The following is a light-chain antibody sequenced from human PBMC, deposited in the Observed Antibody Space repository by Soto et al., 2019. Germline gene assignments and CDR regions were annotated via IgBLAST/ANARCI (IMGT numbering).Light chain of an antibody. J-gene: IGKJ1*01. CDR2: GAS. CDR3: QQYGSSPET. Sequence: EIMLTQSPGTLSLSQGERATLSCRASQSVSSSYLAWYQQKPGQAPRLLIYGASSRATGIPDRFSGSGSGTDFTLTISRLEPEDFAVYYCQQYGSSPETFGQGTKVDIK. CDR1: QSVSSSY. V-gene: IGKV3-20*01.